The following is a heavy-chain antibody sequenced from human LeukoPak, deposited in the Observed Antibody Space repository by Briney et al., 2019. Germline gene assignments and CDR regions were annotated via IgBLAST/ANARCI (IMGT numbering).Heavy chain of an antibody. CDR2: ISYDGSNK. CDR1: GFTFSSYG. CDR3: AKEVRSYYGSGSYSHFDY. V-gene: IGHV3-30*18. Sequence: GGSLRLSCAASGFTFSSYGMHWVRQAPGKGLEWVAVISYDGSNKYYADSVKGRFTISRDNSKNTLYLQMNSLRAEDTAVYYCAKEVRSYYGSGSYSHFDYWGQGTLVTVSS. J-gene: IGHJ4*02. D-gene: IGHD3-10*01.